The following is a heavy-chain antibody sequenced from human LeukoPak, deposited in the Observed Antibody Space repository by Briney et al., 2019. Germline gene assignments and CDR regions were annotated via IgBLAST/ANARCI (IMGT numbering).Heavy chain of an antibody. J-gene: IGHJ3*02. D-gene: IGHD1-26*01. CDR3: ARLGAPNAFYI. CDR2: IFYSGGT. Sequence: SETLSLTCTVSGGSISSYYWSWIRQPPGKGLECIGYIFYSGGTNYNPPLKSRVTIPVDTSKNQLSLKMSSVTAADTAVYYCARLGAPNAFYIWGQGTMVTVSS. CDR1: GGSISSYY. V-gene: IGHV4-59*08.